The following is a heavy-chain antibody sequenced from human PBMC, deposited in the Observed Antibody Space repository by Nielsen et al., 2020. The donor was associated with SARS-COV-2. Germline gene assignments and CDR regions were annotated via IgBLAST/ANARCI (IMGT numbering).Heavy chain of an antibody. CDR3: ASQYYDILTGYADY. J-gene: IGHJ4*02. CDR1: GGTFSSYA. D-gene: IGHD3-9*01. Sequence: SVKVSCKASGGTFSSYAISWVRQAPGQGLEWMGGIIPIFGTANYAQKFQDRVTITADESTSTAYMELSSLRSEDTAVYYCASQYYDILTGYADYWGQGTLVTVSS. V-gene: IGHV1-69*13. CDR2: IIPIFGTA.